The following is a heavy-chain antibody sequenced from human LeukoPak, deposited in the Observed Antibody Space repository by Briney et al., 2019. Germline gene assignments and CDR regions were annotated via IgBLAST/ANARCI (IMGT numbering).Heavy chain of an antibody. J-gene: IGHJ4*02. Sequence: GGSLRLSCAASGFTFSSYGIHWVRQAPGMGLEWVTFIGYDGRNKYYADSVKGRFTISRDNSKNTLYLQMNSLRAEDTAVYYCAKDNAYYYADYWGQGTLVTVSS. V-gene: IGHV3-30*02. CDR1: GFTFSSYG. CDR3: AKDNAYYYADY. CDR2: IGYDGRNK. D-gene: IGHD3-10*01.